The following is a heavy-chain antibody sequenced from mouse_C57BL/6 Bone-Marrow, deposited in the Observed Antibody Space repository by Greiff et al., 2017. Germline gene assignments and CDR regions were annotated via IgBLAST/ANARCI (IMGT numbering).Heavy chain of an antibody. CDR3: ARRGMVNYAMDY. J-gene: IGHJ4*01. Sequence: QVQLQQSGAELARPGASVKMSCKASGYTFTSYTMHWVKQRPGQGLEWIGYINPSSGYTKYNQKFKDKATLTADKSSSTAYMQLSSLTSEDSAVYYCARRGMVNYAMDYWGQGTSVTVSS. CDR1: GYTFTSYT. D-gene: IGHD2-3*01. CDR2: INPSSGYT. V-gene: IGHV1-4*01.